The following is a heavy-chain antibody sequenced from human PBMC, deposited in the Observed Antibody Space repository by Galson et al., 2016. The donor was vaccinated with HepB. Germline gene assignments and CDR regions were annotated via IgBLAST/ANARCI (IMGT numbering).Heavy chain of an antibody. V-gene: IGHV3-23*01. J-gene: IGHJ4*02. CDR2: ISASGDRT. CDR1: GFTFSNYA. Sequence: SLRLSCAASGFTFSNYAMTWVRQAPGKGLEWVSVISASGDRTYYAKSVKGRFTISRDNSKNTVYVQMNSLRAEDTAVYYCAKNSAASCYSPADYWGQGTLVTVSS. CDR3: AKNSAASCYSPADY. D-gene: IGHD2-15*01.